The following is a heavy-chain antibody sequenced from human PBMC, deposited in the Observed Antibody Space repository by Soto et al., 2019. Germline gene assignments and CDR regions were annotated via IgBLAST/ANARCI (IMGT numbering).Heavy chain of an antibody. J-gene: IGHJ6*02. CDR2: ISAYNGNT. Sequence: ASVKVSCKASGYTFTSYGISWVRQAPGQGLEWMGWISAYNGNTNYAQKLQGRVTMTTDTSTSTAYMELRSLRSDDTAVYYCARDYCSSTSCYFYYYGMDVWGQGTTVTVSS. V-gene: IGHV1-18*01. D-gene: IGHD2-2*01. CDR3: ARDYCSSTSCYFYYYGMDV. CDR1: GYTFTSYG.